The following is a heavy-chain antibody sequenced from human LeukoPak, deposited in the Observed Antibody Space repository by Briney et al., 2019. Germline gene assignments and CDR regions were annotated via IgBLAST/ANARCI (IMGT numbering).Heavy chain of an antibody. Sequence: GGSLRLSCVASGSTFSSYSMNWVRQAPGKGLEWVAFIRYDGSNKYYADSVKGRFTISRDNSKNTLYLQMNSLRAEDTAVYYCAKEVVYDYGDYVLDPWGQGTLVTVSS. V-gene: IGHV3-30*02. CDR2: IRYDGSNK. J-gene: IGHJ5*02. CDR3: AKEVVYDYGDYVLDP. D-gene: IGHD4-17*01. CDR1: GSTFSSYS.